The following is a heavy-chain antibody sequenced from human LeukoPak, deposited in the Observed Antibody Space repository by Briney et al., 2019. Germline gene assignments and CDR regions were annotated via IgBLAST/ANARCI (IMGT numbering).Heavy chain of an antibody. CDR3: ARRPVENTALEY. D-gene: IGHD5-18*01. CDR1: GYTFTNYW. Sequence: PGESLKISCKGSGYTFTNYWIGWVRQMPGKGLEWMGIIFPGDSDTRYSPSFQGQVTISADKSISTAYLQWGSLKASDTAMYYCARRPVENTALEYWGQGTLVTVSS. V-gene: IGHV5-51*01. CDR2: IFPGDSDT. J-gene: IGHJ4*02.